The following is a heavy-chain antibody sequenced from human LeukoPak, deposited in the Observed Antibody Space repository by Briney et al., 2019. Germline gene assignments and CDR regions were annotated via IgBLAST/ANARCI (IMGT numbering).Heavy chain of an antibody. D-gene: IGHD4-17*01. V-gene: IGHV3-11*03. CDR1: GFTFSDYY. J-gene: IGHJ4*02. Sequence: GGSLRLSCAASGFTFSDYYMSWIRQAPGKGLEWVSYISSSSSYTNYADSVKGRFTISRDNAKNLLYLQMNSLRAEDTAVYYCARPLSYGDHVGPDYWGQGTLVTVSS. CDR2: ISSSSSYT. CDR3: ARPLSYGDHVGPDY.